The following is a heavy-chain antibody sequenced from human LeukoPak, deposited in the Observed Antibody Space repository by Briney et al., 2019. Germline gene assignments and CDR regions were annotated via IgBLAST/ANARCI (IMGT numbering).Heavy chain of an antibody. V-gene: IGHV4-34*01. CDR2: INHSGST. Sequence: SETLSLTCAVYGGSFSGYYWNWIRQPPGKGLEWIGEINHSGSTNYNPSLKSRVTISVDTSKNQFSLKLSSVTAADTAVYYCARGGNGSSFRGWFDPWGQGTLVTVSS. D-gene: IGHD6-13*01. CDR3: ARGGNGSSFRGWFDP. CDR1: GGSFSGYY. J-gene: IGHJ5*02.